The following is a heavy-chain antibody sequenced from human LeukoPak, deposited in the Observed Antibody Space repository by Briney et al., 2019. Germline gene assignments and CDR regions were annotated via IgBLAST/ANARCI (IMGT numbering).Heavy chain of an antibody. Sequence: ASVKVSCKASGYTFTGYYMHWVRQAPGQGLEWMGRIHPNSGVTNYAQKFQGRVTMTRDTSITTAYMELSGLRSDDTAVYYCARQHPYYGNDPWGQGTLVTVSS. V-gene: IGHV1-2*06. CDR3: ARQHPYYGNDP. CDR2: IHPNSGVT. J-gene: IGHJ5*02. D-gene: IGHD4-17*01. CDR1: GYTFTGYY.